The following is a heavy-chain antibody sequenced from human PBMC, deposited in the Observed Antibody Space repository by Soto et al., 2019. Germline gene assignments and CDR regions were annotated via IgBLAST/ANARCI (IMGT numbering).Heavy chain of an antibody. CDR2: ISYDGSNK. D-gene: IGHD6-13*01. CDR3: AKDRISPSSWDSIYYYYYGMDV. V-gene: IGHV3-30*18. Sequence: QVQLVESGGGVVQPGRSLRLSCAASGFTFSSYGMHWVRQAPGKGLEWVAVISYDGSNKYYADSVKGRFTISRDNSKNTLYLQMNSLRAEDTAVYYCAKDRISPSSWDSIYYYYYGMDVWGQGTTVTVSS. CDR1: GFTFSSYG. J-gene: IGHJ6*02.